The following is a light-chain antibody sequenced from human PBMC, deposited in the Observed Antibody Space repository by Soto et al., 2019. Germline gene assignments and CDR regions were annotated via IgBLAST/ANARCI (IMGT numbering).Light chain of an antibody. J-gene: IGKJ3*01. CDR2: DAS. CDR3: QQYDNLPPFT. CDR1: QDISNY. V-gene: IGKV1-33*01. Sequence: DIQMTQSPSSLSASVGDRVTITCQASQDISNYVNWYQQKPGKAPKLLIYDASNLETGVPSRFSGSGSGTDFTFTISSLQPEDIATYYCQQYDNLPPFTFGPGTKGDIK.